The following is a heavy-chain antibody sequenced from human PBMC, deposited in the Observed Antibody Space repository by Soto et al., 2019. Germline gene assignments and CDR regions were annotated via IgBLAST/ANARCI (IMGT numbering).Heavy chain of an antibody. Sequence: SETLSLTCTVSGCSMSISNWWNWVRQSPGKGLEWIGEAHHSGRTNYNPSLKSRVTISVDRSPNHFSLQLTSVTAADTDVYYCARSEATALDFWGHGTLVTVSS. CDR1: GCSMSISNW. CDR2: AHHSGRT. CDR3: ARSEATALDF. J-gene: IGHJ4*01. V-gene: IGHV4-4*02.